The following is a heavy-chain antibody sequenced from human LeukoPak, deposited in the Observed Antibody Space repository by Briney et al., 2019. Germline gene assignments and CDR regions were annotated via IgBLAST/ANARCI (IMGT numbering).Heavy chain of an antibody. D-gene: IGHD2-2*01. J-gene: IGHJ6*02. CDR2: IYYSGST. Sequence: PSETLSLTCTVSGGSISSYYWSWIQQPPGKGLEWIGYIYYSGSTNYNPSLKSRVTISLDTSKNQFSLKLSSVTAADTAVYYCARQSCSSTSCYVAYGMDVWGQGTTVTVSS. CDR1: GGSISSYY. CDR3: ARQSCSSTSCYVAYGMDV. V-gene: IGHV4-59*08.